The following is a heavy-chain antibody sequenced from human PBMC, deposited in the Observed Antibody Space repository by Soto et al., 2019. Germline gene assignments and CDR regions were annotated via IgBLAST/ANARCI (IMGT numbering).Heavy chain of an antibody. D-gene: IGHD3-16*01. CDR2: IYYSGST. J-gene: IGHJ5*02. CDR1: GGSISSGGYY. CDR3: ARGVLP. Sequence: QVQLQESGPGLVKPSQTLSLTCTVSGGSISSGGYYWSWIRQHPGKGLEWIGSIYYSGSTYYNPSLKGRVTISVDTAKNQVSLELSSGAAADPAVYYCARGVLPWGQGTLVTVSS. V-gene: IGHV4-31*03.